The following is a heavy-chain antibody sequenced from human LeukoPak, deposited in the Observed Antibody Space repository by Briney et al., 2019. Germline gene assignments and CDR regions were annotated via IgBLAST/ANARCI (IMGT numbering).Heavy chain of an antibody. CDR3: ANDYGDYHINDAFDI. J-gene: IGHJ3*02. D-gene: IGHD4-17*01. CDR1: GFTFSSYG. Sequence: GGSLRLSCAASGFTFSSYGMHWVRQAPGKGLEWVAVIWYDGSNKYYADSVKGRFTISRDNSKNTLYLQMNSLRAEDTAVYYCANDYGDYHINDAFDIWGQGTMVTVSS. V-gene: IGHV3-33*06. CDR2: IWYDGSNK.